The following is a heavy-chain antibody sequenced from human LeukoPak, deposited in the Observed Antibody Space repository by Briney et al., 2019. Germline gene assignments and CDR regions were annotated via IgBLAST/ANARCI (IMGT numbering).Heavy chain of an antibody. CDR2: ISHDESHK. CDR3: AKDLAILRFLGWLLALDN. J-gene: IGHJ4*02. V-gene: IGHV3-30*18. Sequence: GGSLRLSCAASGFTFVNYAMHWVRQAPGKGLEWVAVISHDESHKFYADSVKGRFTISRDNAKNTVYLQMNSLRVEDTAVYYCAKDLAILRFLGWLLALDNWGQGTLVTVSS. D-gene: IGHD3-3*01. CDR1: GFTFVNYA.